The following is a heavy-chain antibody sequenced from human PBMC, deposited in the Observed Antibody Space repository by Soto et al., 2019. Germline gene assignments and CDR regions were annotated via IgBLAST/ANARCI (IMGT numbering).Heavy chain of an antibody. CDR3: VRVVAAAGT. CDR1: GFTVSTNY. Sequence: RLAQTGGGLIQPGGSLRLSCAASGFTVSTNYMGWVRQAPGKGLEWVSLINTGNSSFYADSVKGRFTISRDSSKNTLYLQMNRLRVEDTAVYYCVRVVAAAGTWGQGALVTVSS. D-gene: IGHD6-13*01. CDR2: INTGNSS. J-gene: IGHJ5*02. V-gene: IGHV3-53*02.